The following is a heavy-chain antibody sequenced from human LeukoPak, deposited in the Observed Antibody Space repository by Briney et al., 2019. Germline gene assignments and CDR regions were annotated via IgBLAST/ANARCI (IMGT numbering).Heavy chain of an antibody. V-gene: IGHV4-39*02. D-gene: IGHD1-26*01. CDR3: AREWELLVYRWFDP. J-gene: IGHJ5*02. CDR1: GGSISSSSYY. Sequence: SETLSLTCTVSGGSISSSSYYWGWIRQPPGKGLEWIGSIYYSGSTYYNPSLKSRVTISVDTSKNQFSLKLSSVTAADTAVYYCAREWELLVYRWFDPWGRGTLVTVSS. CDR2: IYYSGST.